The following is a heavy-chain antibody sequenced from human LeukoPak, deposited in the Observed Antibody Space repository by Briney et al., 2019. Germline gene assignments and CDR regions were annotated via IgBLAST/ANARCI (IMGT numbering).Heavy chain of an antibody. D-gene: IGHD2-15*01. J-gene: IGHJ5*02. V-gene: IGHV1-2*02. Sequence: ASVKVSCKASGYTFNGYYMHWVRQAPGQGLEWMGWINPNSGDADSGQKFQGRVTMTRDTSINTVYMTLKRLRYDDTAVYYCARGPLEYCSGGSCYSGRNWFDPWGQGTLVTVSS. CDR2: INPNSGDA. CDR3: ARGPLEYCSGGSCYSGRNWFDP. CDR1: GYTFNGYY.